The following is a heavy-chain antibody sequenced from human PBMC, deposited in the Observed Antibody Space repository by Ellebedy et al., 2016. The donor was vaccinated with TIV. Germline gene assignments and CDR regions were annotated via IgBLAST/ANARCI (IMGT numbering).Heavy chain of an antibody. J-gene: IGHJ4*02. V-gene: IGHV1-69*04. Sequence: AASVKVSCKASGGTFSSYAISWVRQAPGQGLEWMGRIIPILGIANYAQKFQGRVTITADKSTSTAYMELSSLRSEDTAVYYCACRRDGYNLVFGHFDYWGQGTLVTVSS. D-gene: IGHD5-24*01. CDR2: IIPILGIA. CDR1: GGTFSSYA. CDR3: ACRRDGYNLVFGHFDY.